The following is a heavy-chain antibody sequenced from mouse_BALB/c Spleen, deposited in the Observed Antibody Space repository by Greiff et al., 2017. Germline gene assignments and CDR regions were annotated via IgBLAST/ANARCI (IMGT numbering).Heavy chain of an antibody. CDR2: ISDGGSYT. CDR3: ARGSYAMDY. V-gene: IGHV5-4*02. Sequence: EVNLVESGGGLVKPGGSLKLSCAASGFTFSDYYMYWVRQTPEKRLEWVATISDGGSYTYYPDSVKGRFTISRDNAKNNLYLQMSSLKSEDTAMYYCARGSYAMDYWGQGTSVTVSS. J-gene: IGHJ4*01. CDR1: GFTFSDYY.